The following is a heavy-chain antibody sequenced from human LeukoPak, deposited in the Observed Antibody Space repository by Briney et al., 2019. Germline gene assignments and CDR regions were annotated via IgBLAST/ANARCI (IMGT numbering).Heavy chain of an antibody. V-gene: IGHV1-69*05. CDR1: GGTFSSYA. CDR2: IIPIFGTA. D-gene: IGHD2-2*01. Sequence: SVKVSCKASGGTFSSYAISWVRQAPGQGLEWMGGIIPIFGTANYAQKFQGRVTITTDESTSTAYMELSSLRSKDTAVYYCAREFVEYCSSTSCLAFDYWGQGTLVTVSS. J-gene: IGHJ4*02. CDR3: AREFVEYCSSTSCLAFDY.